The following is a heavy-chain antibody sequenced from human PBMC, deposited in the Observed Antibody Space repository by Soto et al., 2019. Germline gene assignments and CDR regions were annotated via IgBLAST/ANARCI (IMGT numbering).Heavy chain of an antibody. J-gene: IGHJ6*02. Sequence: QVQLVQSGAEVKKPGSSVKVSCKASGGTFSSYAISWVRQAPGQGLEWMGGIIPIFGTANYAQKFQGRVTIPADESTSTAYMELSSLRSEDTAVYYCARTKASIAARPDYYYGMDVWGQGTTVTVSS. CDR1: GGTFSSYA. V-gene: IGHV1-69*01. CDR2: IIPIFGTA. D-gene: IGHD6-6*01. CDR3: ARTKASIAARPDYYYGMDV.